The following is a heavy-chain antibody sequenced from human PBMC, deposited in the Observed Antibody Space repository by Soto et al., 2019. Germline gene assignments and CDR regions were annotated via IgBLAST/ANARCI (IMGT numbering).Heavy chain of an antibody. V-gene: IGHV3-48*02. CDR1: GFTFSSYN. CDR3: ARDRGNYPTYYFDY. D-gene: IGHD1-7*01. CDR2: ISGSSTTI. J-gene: IGHJ4*02. Sequence: PGGSLRLSCAASGFTFSSYNMNWVRQAPGKGPEWVSFISGSSTTIYYADSVKGRFTISRDNAKNSLFLQMNSLRDEDTAVYYCARDRGNYPTYYFDYWGQGALVTVSS.